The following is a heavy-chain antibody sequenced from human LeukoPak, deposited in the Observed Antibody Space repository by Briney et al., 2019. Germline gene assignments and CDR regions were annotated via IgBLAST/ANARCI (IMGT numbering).Heavy chain of an antibody. CDR3: ARGNWNQYYFDY. J-gene: IGHJ4*02. D-gene: IGHD1-20*01. V-gene: IGHV1-18*04. CDR1: GYTFTGYY. CDR2: ISAYNGNT. Sequence: ASVKVSCKASGYTFTGYYMHWVRQAPGQGLEWMGWISAYNGNTNYAQKLQGRVTMTTDTSTSTAYMELRSLRSDDTAVYYCARGNWNQYYFDYWGQGTLVTVSS.